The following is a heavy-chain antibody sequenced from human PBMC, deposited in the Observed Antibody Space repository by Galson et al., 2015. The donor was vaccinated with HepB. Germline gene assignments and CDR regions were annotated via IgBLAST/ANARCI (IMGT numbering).Heavy chain of an antibody. CDR3: AKVAVAGTGHYYYYYYMDV. CDR1: GFTFDDYA. D-gene: IGHD6-19*01. CDR2: ISWNSGSI. Sequence: SLRLSCAASGFTFDDYAMHWVRQAPGKGLEWVSGISWNSGSIGYADSVKGRFTISRDNAKNSLYLQMNSLRAEDTALYYCAKVAVAGTGHYYYYYYMDVWGKGTTVPVSS. V-gene: IGHV3-9*01. J-gene: IGHJ6*03.